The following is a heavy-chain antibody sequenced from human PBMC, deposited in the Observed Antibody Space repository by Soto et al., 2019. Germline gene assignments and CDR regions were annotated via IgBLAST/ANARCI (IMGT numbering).Heavy chain of an antibody. CDR2: IIPIFGTA. CDR1: GGTFSSYA. V-gene: IGHV1-69*13. D-gene: IGHD4-17*01. CDR3: ARETRPDYGDYHPYFDY. J-gene: IGHJ4*02. Sequence: RASVKVSCKASGGTFSSYAISWVRQAPGQGLEWMGGIIPIFGTANYAQKFQGRVTITADESTSTAYMELSSLRSEDTAVYYCARETRPDYGDYHPYFDYWGQGTLVTVSS.